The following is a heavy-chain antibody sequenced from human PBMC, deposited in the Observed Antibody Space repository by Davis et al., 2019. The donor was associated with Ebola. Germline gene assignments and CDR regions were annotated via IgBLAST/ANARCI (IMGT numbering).Heavy chain of an antibody. CDR2: IKEDGSEK. V-gene: IGHV3-7*01. J-gene: IGHJ4*02. Sequence: PGGSLRLSCAASGFTFRSYWMTWIRQVPGKGLEWVANIKEDGSEKYYEDSVKGRFTISRDNAKNSLYLQMNSLRAEDTAMYYCGRDPSYGAVDYWGQGTLVTVSS. CDR1: GFTFRSYW. CDR3: GRDPSYGAVDY. D-gene: IGHD4-17*01.